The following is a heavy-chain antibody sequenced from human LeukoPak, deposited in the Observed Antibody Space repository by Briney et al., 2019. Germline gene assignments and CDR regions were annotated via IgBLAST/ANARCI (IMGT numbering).Heavy chain of an antibody. D-gene: IGHD2-2*02. Sequence: GASVKVSCKASGYTFTTYGLSWVRQAPGQGLEWMGWISPYTGNTNYAQKFQGRVTMTTDTSTSTAYMELRSLRSDDTAVYYCARGVVPAAIHGYYYYYYYMDVWGKGTTVTVSS. CDR3: ARGVVPAAIHGYYYYYYYMDV. CDR2: ISPYTGNT. V-gene: IGHV1-18*01. CDR1: GYTFTTYG. J-gene: IGHJ6*03.